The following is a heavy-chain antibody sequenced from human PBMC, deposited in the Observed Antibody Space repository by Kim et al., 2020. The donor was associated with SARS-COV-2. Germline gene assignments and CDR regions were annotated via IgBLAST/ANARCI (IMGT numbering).Heavy chain of an antibody. CDR2: INTNTGNP. V-gene: IGHV7-4-1*02. D-gene: IGHD2-2*01. CDR3: ARDGDIVVVPAASPYYYYGMDV. Sequence: ASVKVSCKASGYTFTSYAMNWVRQAPGQGLEWMGWINTNTGNPTYAQGFTGRFVFSLDTSVSTAYLQISSLKAEDTAVYYCARDGDIVVVPAASPYYYYGMDVWGQGTTVTVSS. CDR1: GYTFTSYA. J-gene: IGHJ6*02.